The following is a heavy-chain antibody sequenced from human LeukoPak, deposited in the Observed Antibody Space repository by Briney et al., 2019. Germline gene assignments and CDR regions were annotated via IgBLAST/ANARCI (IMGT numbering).Heavy chain of an antibody. V-gene: IGHV1-18*01. CDR2: ISAYYGNT. J-gene: IGHJ4*02. D-gene: IGHD3-22*01. CDR1: GYTFTSYG. Sequence: ASVKGSCKASGYTFTSYGISWVRQAPGQGLEWMGWISAYYGNTNYAQKLQGRVTMTTDTSTSTAYMELRSLRSDDTAVYYCARDQDYYDSSGYDYWGQGTLVTVSS. CDR3: ARDQDYYDSSGYDY.